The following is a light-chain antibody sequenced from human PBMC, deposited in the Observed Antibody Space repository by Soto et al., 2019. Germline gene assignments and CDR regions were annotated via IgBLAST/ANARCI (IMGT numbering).Light chain of an antibody. CDR2: DAS. V-gene: IGKV3-11*01. CDR3: QQRSNWPPIT. J-gene: IGKJ5*01. CDR1: QSVKTF. Sequence: EIVLTQSPATLSLSPGERATLSCRASQSVKTFSVWYQQRPGQAPRLLIHDASHRAAGIPARFSGSGFGTDFTLTISSLEPEDVAVYYCQQRSNWPPITFGQGTRLEIK.